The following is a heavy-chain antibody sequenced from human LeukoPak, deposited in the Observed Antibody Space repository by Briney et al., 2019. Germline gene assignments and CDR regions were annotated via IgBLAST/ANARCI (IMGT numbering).Heavy chain of an antibody. CDR2: IRSKANSYAT. Sequence: GGSLRLSCAASGFTFSGSAMHWVRQASGKGLEWVGRIRSKANSYATAYAASVQGRFTISRDDSKNTVYLQMNSLKTEDTAVYYCTRVGYSSGWPDYWGQGTLVTVSS. CDR3: TRVGYSSGWPDY. D-gene: IGHD6-19*01. J-gene: IGHJ4*02. V-gene: IGHV3-73*01. CDR1: GFTFSGSA.